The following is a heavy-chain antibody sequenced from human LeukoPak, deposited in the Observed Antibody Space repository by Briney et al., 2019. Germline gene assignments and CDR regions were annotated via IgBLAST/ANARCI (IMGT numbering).Heavy chain of an antibody. J-gene: IGHJ4*02. CDR2: IIPIFGTA. V-gene: IGHV1-69*13. CDR3: AREGTYDFWSGSLYYFDY. Sequence: SVKVSCKASGGTFSSYAISWVRQAPGQGLEWMGGIIPIFGTANYAPEFLGRVTITADESTSTAYMELSSLRSEDTAVYYCAREGTYDFWSGSLYYFDYWGQGTLVTVSS. D-gene: IGHD3-3*01. CDR1: GGTFSSYA.